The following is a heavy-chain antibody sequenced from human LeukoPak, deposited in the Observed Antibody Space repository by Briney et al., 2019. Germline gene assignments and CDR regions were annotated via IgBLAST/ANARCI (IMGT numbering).Heavy chain of an antibody. CDR2: TYYSGST. V-gene: IGHV4-59*01. J-gene: IGHJ3*02. CDR1: GGSISSYY. D-gene: IGHD4-17*01. Sequence: ASETLSLTCTVSGGSISSYYWSWIRQPPGKGLEWIGYTYYSGSTNYNPSLKSRVTISVDTSKNQFSLKLSSVTAADTAVYYCARDQAADYGDYVGAFDIWGQGTMVTVSS. CDR3: ARDQAADYGDYVGAFDI.